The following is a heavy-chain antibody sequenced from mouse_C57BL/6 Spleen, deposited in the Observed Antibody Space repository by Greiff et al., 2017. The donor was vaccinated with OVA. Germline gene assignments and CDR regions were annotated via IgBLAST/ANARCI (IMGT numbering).Heavy chain of an antibody. Sequence: VQLKESVAELVRPGASVKLSCTASGFNIKNTYMHWVKQRPEQGLEWIGRLDPANGNTKYAPKFQGKATITADTSSTTAYLQLSSLTSEDTAIYYGAKDDYYGSSLRGDYAMDYWGQGAAVTVAT. D-gene: IGHD1-1*01. CDR3: AKDDYYGSSLRGDYAMDY. CDR2: LDPANGNT. CDR1: GFNIKNTY. V-gene: IGHV14-3*01. J-gene: IGHJ4*01.